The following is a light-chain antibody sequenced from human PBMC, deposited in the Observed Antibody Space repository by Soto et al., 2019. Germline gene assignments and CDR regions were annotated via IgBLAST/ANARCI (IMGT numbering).Light chain of an antibody. CDR1: QSVSSSY. J-gene: IGKJ1*01. CDR2: GAS. Sequence: EIVLTQSPGTLSLSPGERATLSCRASQSVSSSYLAWYQQKPGQAPRLLIYGASSRATGIPDRFSGSWSGTDFTLTISRLEPEDFAVYDYQQYGSSPPWTFGQGTKVEIK. V-gene: IGKV3-20*01. CDR3: QQYGSSPPWT.